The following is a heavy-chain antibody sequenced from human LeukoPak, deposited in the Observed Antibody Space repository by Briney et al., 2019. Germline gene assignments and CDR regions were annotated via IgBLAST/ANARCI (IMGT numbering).Heavy chain of an antibody. CDR2: IYYSGST. V-gene: IGHV4-59*01. Sequence: SETLSHTCTVSGGSISSYYGSWIRQPPGKGLEWIGYIYYSGSTNYNPSLKSRLTISVDTSKNQFSLKLSSVTAADTAVYYCARVHSGYESGANWFDPWGQGTLVTVSS. CDR1: GGSISSYY. J-gene: IGHJ5*02. D-gene: IGHD5-12*01. CDR3: ARVHSGYESGANWFDP.